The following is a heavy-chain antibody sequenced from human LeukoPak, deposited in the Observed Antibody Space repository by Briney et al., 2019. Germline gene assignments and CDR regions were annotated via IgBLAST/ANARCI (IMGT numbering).Heavy chain of an antibody. J-gene: IGHJ4*02. D-gene: IGHD5-12*01. CDR3: AKDREGLSSGYDLEYFDY. CDR2: ISGGGGTT. CDR1: GFTFSSYG. Sequence: GGSLRLSCAASGFTFSSYGMNWVRQAPGKGLEWVSAISGGGGTTYYADSVKGRFTISRDNSKNTLFLQMNRLRAEDTAVYYCAKDREGLSSGYDLEYFDYWGQGTLVTVSS. V-gene: IGHV3-23*01.